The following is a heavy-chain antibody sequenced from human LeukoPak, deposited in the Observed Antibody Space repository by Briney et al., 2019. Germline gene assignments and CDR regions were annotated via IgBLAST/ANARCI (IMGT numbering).Heavy chain of an antibody. Sequence: ASVKVSCKVSGYTLTELSMHWVRQAPGKGLEWMGGFDPEDGETIYAQKFQGRVTMTEDTSTDTAYMELSSLRSEDTAVYYCATVPMTSYDSSGYYYYWGQGTLVTVSS. V-gene: IGHV1-24*01. CDR2: FDPEDGET. CDR3: ATVPMTSYDSSGYYYY. D-gene: IGHD3-22*01. J-gene: IGHJ4*02. CDR1: GYTLTELS.